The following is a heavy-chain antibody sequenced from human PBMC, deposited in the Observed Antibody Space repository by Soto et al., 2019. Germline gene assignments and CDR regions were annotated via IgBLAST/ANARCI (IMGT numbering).Heavy chain of an antibody. V-gene: IGHV3-30-3*01. CDR1: GFTFSSYA. CDR2: ISYDGSNK. Sequence: QVQLVESGGGVVQPGRSLRLSCAASGFTFSSYAMHWVRQAPGKGLEWVAVISYDGSNKYYADSVKGRFTISRDNSKNTLYLQLNSLRAEDTAVYYCARGGPTVVTRRLVYWGQGTLVTVSS. D-gene: IGHD4-17*01. J-gene: IGHJ4*02. CDR3: ARGGPTVVTRRLVY.